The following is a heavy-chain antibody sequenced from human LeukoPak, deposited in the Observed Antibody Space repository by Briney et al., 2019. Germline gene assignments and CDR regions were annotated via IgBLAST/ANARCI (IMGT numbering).Heavy chain of an antibody. V-gene: IGHV4-61*01. CDR1: GGSVSSGSYY. J-gene: IGHJ5*02. D-gene: IGHD2-2*01. Sequence: SETLSLTCTVSGGSVSSGSYYWSWIRQPPGKGLEWSGYIYYSGSTNYNPSLKSRVTISVDTSKNQFSLKLGSVTAADTAVYYCARENDGCSSTSCNGWFDPWGQGTLVTVSS. CDR2: IYYSGST. CDR3: ARENDGCSSTSCNGWFDP.